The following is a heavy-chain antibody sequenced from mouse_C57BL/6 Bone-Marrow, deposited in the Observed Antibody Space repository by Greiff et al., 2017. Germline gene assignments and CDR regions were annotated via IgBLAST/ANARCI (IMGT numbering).Heavy chain of an antibody. CDR3: ARKVYYVSSYARDY. CDR1: GYTFTSYG. V-gene: IGHV1-81*01. CDR2: IYPRSGNT. J-gene: IGHJ4*01. Sequence: VQLQQSGAELARPGASVKLSCKASGYTFTSYGISWVKQRTGQGLEWIGEIYPRSGNTYYNEKFKGKATLTADKYSSTAYRELRSLTSEDSAVYFCARKVYYVSSYARDYWGQGTSVTVSS. D-gene: IGHD1-1*01.